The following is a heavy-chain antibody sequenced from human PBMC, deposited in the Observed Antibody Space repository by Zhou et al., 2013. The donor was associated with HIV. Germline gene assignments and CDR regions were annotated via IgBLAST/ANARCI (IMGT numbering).Heavy chain of an antibody. J-gene: IGHJ4*02. CDR1: GYTLADLA. V-gene: IGHV1-24*01. CDR3: ATIPHLXGGTVDMTAIGGGDY. D-gene: IGHD3-16*01. CDR2: FDPEDVMT. Sequence: QVQLVQSGAEVKPPGASVKVSCKVFGYTLADLAIHWVRLPPGQGLEWMGGFDPEDVMTLYAQKFEGRVTLTQDASSDTAYMSMSGLTSDDTAVYYCATIPHLXGGTVDMTAIGGGDYWGRGTPVTVSS.